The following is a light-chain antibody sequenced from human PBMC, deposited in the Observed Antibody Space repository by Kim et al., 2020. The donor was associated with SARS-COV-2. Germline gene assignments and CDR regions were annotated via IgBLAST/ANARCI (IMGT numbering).Light chain of an antibody. V-gene: IGLV3-19*01. Sequence: SSELTQDPAVSVALGQTVRITCQGDSLRTYYASWYQQKPGQAPRLVIYDKNKRPSGIPDRFSGSSSGNTASLTVTGAQAVDEADYYCNSRDKSGDHVVFGGGTKVTVL. CDR3: NSRDKSGDHVV. CDR1: SLRTYY. CDR2: DKN. J-gene: IGLJ2*01.